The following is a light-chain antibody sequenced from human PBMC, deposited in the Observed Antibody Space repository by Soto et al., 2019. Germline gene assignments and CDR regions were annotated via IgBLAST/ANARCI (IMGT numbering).Light chain of an antibody. CDR3: SSVASNHXYV. Sequence: QSVLTQPASVSGSPGQSITLSCTGTSSDVAFYNHVSWYQQHPGKAPKLLIYEVNNRPSGGSHRFSGSKSGNTPSLTLCGLQAEGEVDYYWSSVASNHXYVFGSG. V-gene: IGLV2-14*01. CDR1: SSDVAFYNH. J-gene: IGLJ6*01. CDR2: EVN.